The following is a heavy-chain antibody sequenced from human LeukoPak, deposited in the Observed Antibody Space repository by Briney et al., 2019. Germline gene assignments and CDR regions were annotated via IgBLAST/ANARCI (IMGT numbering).Heavy chain of an antibody. V-gene: IGHV3-53*01. Sequence: PGGSLRLSCAVSGFTVSSNYMSWVRQAPGKGLEWVSFVYSDGRIHYADSLQGRFTISRDNSKNTLYLQMNSVRAEDTAVYFCAKDEEVTGTNLGLILDAFDIWGQGTMVTVSS. J-gene: IGHJ3*02. CDR1: GFTVSSNY. CDR3: AKDEEVTGTNLGLILDAFDI. CDR2: VYSDGRI. D-gene: IGHD1-20*01.